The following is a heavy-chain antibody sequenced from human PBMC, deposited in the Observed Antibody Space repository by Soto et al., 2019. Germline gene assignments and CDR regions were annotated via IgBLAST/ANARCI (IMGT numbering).Heavy chain of an antibody. D-gene: IGHD1-26*01. CDR2: IRGKADNYAT. J-gene: IGHJ3*02. CDR3: TRGVVGAADAFDI. CDR1: GLTFSGSA. V-gene: IGHV3-73*01. Sequence: EVQLVESGGGLVQPGGSLKLSCAASGLTFSGSAMHWVRQASGRGLEWVGRIRGKADNYATAYAASVKGRFTISRDDSKNTAYLQMNSLKTEDTAVYYCTRGVVGAADAFDIWGQGTMVTVSS.